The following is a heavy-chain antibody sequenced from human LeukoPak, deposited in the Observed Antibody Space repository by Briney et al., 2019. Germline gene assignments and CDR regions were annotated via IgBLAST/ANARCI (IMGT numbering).Heavy chain of an antibody. CDR3: ARGLAAAGTSYFDY. CDR2: IYYSGST. D-gene: IGHD6-13*01. V-gene: IGHV4-59*01. CDR1: GGSINSYY. J-gene: IGHJ4*02. Sequence: PSETLSLTCTVSGGSINSYYWSWIRQPPGKGREWIGYIYYSGSTNYSPSLKGRVTISVDTSKNQFSLKLSSVTAADTAVYYCARGLAAAGTSYFDYWGQGTLVTVSS.